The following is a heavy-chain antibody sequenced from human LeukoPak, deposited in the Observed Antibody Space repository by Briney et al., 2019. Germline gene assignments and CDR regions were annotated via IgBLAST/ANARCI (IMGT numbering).Heavy chain of an antibody. CDR2: INAGNGNT. V-gene: IGHV1-3*01. J-gene: IGHJ4*02. Sequence: ASVKVSCKASGYTFTSYAMHWVRQAPGQRLEWMGWINAGNGNTKYSQKFQGRVTITRDTSASTAYMELSGLRSEDTAVYYCARVASSSWYFYWGQGTLVTVSS. CDR3: ARVASSSWYFY. CDR1: GYTFTSYA. D-gene: IGHD6-13*01.